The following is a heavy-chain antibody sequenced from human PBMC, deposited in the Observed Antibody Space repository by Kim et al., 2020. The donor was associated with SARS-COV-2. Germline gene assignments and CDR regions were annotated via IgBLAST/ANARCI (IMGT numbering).Heavy chain of an antibody. CDR2: ISGSGGST. V-gene: IGHV3-23*01. CDR1: GFTFSSYA. J-gene: IGHJ4*02. CDR3: AKVPTLRITGTTDY. Sequence: GGSLRLSCAASGFTFSSYAMSWVRQAPGKGLEWVSAISGSGGSTYYADSVKGRFTISRDNSKNTLYLQMNSLRAEDTAVYYCAKVPTLRITGTTDYWGQGTLVTVSS. D-gene: IGHD1-7*01.